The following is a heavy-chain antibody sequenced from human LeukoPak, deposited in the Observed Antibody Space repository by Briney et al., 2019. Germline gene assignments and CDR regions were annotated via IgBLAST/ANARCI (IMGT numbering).Heavy chain of an antibody. J-gene: IGHJ4*02. D-gene: IGHD3-10*01. CDR1: GCTFTSYG. CDR3: ARETTFYGSGSYYNDY. V-gene: IGHV1-18*01. CDR2: ISAYNGNT. Sequence: ASVKVSFKASGCTFTSYGISWVRQAPGRGREGVGWISAYNGNTNYAQKLQGRVTMTTGTSTSTAYMELRSLRSDDTAVYYCARETTFYGSGSYYNDYWGQGTLVTVSS.